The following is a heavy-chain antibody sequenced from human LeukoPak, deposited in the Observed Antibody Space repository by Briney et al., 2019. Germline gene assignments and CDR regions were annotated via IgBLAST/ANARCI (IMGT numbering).Heavy chain of an antibody. Sequence: GGSLRLSCAASGFTFSSYGMHWVRQAPGKGLEWVAVISYDGSNKYYADSVKGRFTISRDNSKNTLYLQMNSLRAEDTAVYYCVSLTYYYDTFDYWGQGTLVTVSS. CDR1: GFTFSSYG. CDR3: VSLTYYYDTFDY. J-gene: IGHJ4*02. D-gene: IGHD3-22*01. V-gene: IGHV3-30*03. CDR2: ISYDGSNK.